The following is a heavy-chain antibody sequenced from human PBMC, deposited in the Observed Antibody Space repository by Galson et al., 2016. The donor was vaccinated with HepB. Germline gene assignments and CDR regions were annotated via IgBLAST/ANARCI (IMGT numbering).Heavy chain of an antibody. CDR2: IYWDDDP. CDR3: SHTPRRYSDYGGVSNLLQR. D-gene: IGHD4-11*01. J-gene: IGHJ4*01. V-gene: IGHV2-5*02. CDR1: GFSLSTRGVG. Sequence: LVKPTQTLTLTCTFSGFSLSTRGVGVGWIRQPPGKALESLALIYWDDDPRYSPSLETRLPITKDTSKNQVVLIMTNMEPVDTAKYYCSHTPRRYSDYGGVSNLLQRWGHGTGVTVSS.